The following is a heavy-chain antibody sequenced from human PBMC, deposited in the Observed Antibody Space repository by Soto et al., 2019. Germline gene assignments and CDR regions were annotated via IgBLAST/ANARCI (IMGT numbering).Heavy chain of an antibody. Sequence: QVQLVQSGGEVKKPGASVKVSCKASGYSFSSYGISWVRQAPGQGPEWMGWISANNGNTTYIRKVQGRVTITTDTSTNTAYKELKSLRSDDTAVYYCARDRPYFEFWSGYYGFDHWGQGTLVTVSS. J-gene: IGHJ4*02. D-gene: IGHD3-3*01. CDR1: GYSFSSYG. V-gene: IGHV1-18*04. CDR3: ARDRPYFEFWSGYYGFDH. CDR2: ISANNGNT.